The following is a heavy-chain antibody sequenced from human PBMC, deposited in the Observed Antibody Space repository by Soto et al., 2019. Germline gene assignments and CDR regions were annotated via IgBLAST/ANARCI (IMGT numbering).Heavy chain of an antibody. J-gene: IGHJ6*02. Sequence: GASVKVSCKASGGTFSSYAISWVRQAPGQGLEWMGGIIPIFGTANYAQKFQGRVTITADEPTSTAYMELSSLRSEDTAVYYCARDLATGYSNCYGMDVWGQGTTVTVSS. CDR1: GGTFSSYA. CDR3: ARDLATGYSNCYGMDV. V-gene: IGHV1-69*13. CDR2: IIPIFGTA. D-gene: IGHD3-9*01.